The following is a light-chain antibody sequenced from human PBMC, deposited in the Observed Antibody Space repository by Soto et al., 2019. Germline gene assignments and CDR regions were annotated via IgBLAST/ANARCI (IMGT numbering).Light chain of an antibody. Sequence: QSALTQPASVSGSPGQSITISCTGTSSDVGGYNYVSWYQQHPGKAPKLMIYDVSNRPSGVSNRFSGSKSGNTASLTISGLQAEDEADYYCSSYTSRSNHVVFGGGTQLPVL. CDR3: SSYTSRSNHVV. J-gene: IGLJ2*01. CDR2: DVS. V-gene: IGLV2-14*01. CDR1: SSDVGGYNY.